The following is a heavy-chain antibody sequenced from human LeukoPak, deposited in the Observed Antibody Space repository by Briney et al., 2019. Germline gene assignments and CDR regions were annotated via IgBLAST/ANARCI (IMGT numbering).Heavy chain of an antibody. V-gene: IGHV1-8*01. CDR3: AGGTRTEDY. Sequence: ASAKVSCKASGYTFTSHEINWVRQATGQGLEWMGWMNPNSGNTGYAQKFQGRVTMTRNTSISTAYMELSSLRSEDTAVYYCAGGTRTEDYWGQGTLVTVSS. J-gene: IGHJ4*02. CDR2: MNPNSGNT. D-gene: IGHD1-14*01. CDR1: GYTFTSHE.